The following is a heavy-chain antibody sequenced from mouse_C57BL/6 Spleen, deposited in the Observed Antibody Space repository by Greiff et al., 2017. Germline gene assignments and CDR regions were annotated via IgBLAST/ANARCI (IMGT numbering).Heavy chain of an antibody. V-gene: IGHV1-74*01. J-gene: IGHJ2*01. D-gene: IGHD3-1*01. CDR1: GYTFTSYW. Sequence: QVHVKQPGAELVKPGASVKVSCKASGYTFTSYWMHWVKQRPGQGLEWIGRIHPSDSDTNYNQKFKGKATLTVDKSSSTAYMQLSSLTSEDSAVYYCARGLPYYFDYWGQGTTLTVSS. CDR2: IHPSDSDT. CDR3: ARGLPYYFDY.